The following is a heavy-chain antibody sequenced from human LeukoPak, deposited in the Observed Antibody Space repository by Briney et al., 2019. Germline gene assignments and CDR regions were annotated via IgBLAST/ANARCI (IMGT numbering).Heavy chain of an antibody. V-gene: IGHV1-46*01. CDR1: GYTFTSYY. CDR3: ARDETNCSSTSCYPSNWFDP. D-gene: IGHD2-2*01. J-gene: IGHJ5*02. CDR2: INPSGGST. Sequence: ASVKVSCKASGYTFTSYYMHWVRQAPGQGLEWMGIINPSGGSTSYAQKFQGRVTMTRDTSTSTVYMALSSLRSEDTAVYYCARDETNCSSTSCYPSNWFDPWGQGTLVTVSS.